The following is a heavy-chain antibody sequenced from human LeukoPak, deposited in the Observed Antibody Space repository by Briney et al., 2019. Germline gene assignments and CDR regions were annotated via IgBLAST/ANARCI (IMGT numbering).Heavy chain of an antibody. CDR1: GFTFSSFS. D-gene: IGHD6-6*01. Sequence: GGSLRLSCAASGFTFSSFSMNWVRQAPGKGLEWISYITSSSSSTYYADSVKGRFTISRDNAKNSLYLQMNSLRAEDTAVYYCARFAGIAARPGHFDYWGQGTLVTVSS. V-gene: IGHV3-21*04. J-gene: IGHJ4*02. CDR3: ARFAGIAARPGHFDY. CDR2: ITSSSSST.